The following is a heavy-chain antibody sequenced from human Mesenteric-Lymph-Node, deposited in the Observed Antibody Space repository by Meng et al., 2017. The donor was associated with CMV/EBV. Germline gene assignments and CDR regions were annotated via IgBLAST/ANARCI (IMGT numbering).Heavy chain of an antibody. D-gene: IGHD3-9*01. V-gene: IGHV1-24*01. CDR1: VYTLSDLS. Sequence: SVYTLSDLSINWVRQAPGKGLEWMGRFVLEGGAIIYTQKFQGRVTMTEDTSTDTAYMELTRLRSEDTAVYYCATDLRGYDILTGYFQYWGQGTLVTVSS. CDR3: ATDLRGYDILTGYFQY. J-gene: IGHJ4*02. CDR2: FVLEGGAI.